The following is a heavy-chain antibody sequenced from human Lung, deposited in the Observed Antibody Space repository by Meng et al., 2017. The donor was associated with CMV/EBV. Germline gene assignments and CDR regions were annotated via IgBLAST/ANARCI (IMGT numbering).Heavy chain of an antibody. J-gene: IGHJ6*02. CDR2: IKQDGSEK. CDR1: GFTFSSYW. D-gene: IGHD3-3*01. Sequence: GGSLRLSCAASGFTFSSYWMSWVRQAPGKGLEWVANIKQDGSEKYYVDSVKGRFTISRDNAKNSLYLQMNSLRAEDTAVYYCARDRFEDYDFWSGYSLTGYYGMDVWGQGTTVTVSS. CDR3: ARDRFEDYDFWSGYSLTGYYGMDV. V-gene: IGHV3-7*01.